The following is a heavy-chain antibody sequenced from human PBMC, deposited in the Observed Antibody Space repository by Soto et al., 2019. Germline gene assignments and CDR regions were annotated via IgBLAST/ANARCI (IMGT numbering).Heavy chain of an antibody. CDR3: ARDEVVTPRYYYYGMAV. Sequence: SVKVSCKASGGTFSSYTISWVRQAPGQGLEWMGRIIPILGIANYAQKFQGRVTITADKSTSTAYMELSSLRSEDTAVYYCARDEVVTPRYYYYGMAVWGQGTTVTVSS. CDR1: GGTFSSYT. J-gene: IGHJ6*02. CDR2: IIPILGIA. V-gene: IGHV1-69*04. D-gene: IGHD2-15*01.